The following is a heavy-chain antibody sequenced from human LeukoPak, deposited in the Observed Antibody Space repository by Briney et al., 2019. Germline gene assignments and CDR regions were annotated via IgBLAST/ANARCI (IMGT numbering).Heavy chain of an antibody. J-gene: IGHJ3*02. Sequence: PGGSLRLSRTASGLTFSSYAMTWVRLAPGKGLEWVSSVRGGGGITFYADSVQGRFTISRDNSKNTLFLQMNSLRGEDTAVYYCARDPNGDYVGAFDMWGPGTMVTVSS. CDR3: ARDPNGDYVGAFDM. D-gene: IGHD4-17*01. CDR2: VRGGGGIT. V-gene: IGHV3-23*01. CDR1: GLTFSSYA.